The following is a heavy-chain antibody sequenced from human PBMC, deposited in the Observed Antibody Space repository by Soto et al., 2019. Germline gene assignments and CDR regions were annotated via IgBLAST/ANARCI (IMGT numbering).Heavy chain of an antibody. CDR2: IKQDGSEK. D-gene: IGHD3-22*01. CDR3: ARDRVESGYPEYFQH. Sequence: GGSLRLSCAASGFTFSSYWMSWVRQAPGKGLEWVANIKQDGSEKYYVDSVKGRFTISRDNAKNTLYLQMNSLRAEDTAVYYCARDRVESGYPEYFQHWGQGTLVTVSS. V-gene: IGHV3-7*03. CDR1: GFTFSSYW. J-gene: IGHJ1*01.